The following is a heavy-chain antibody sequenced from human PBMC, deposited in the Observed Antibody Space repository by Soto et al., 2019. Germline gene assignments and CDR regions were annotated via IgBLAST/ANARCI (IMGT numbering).Heavy chain of an antibody. CDR2: ISYDGSNK. D-gene: IGHD3-10*01. Sequence: SLRLSCAASGFTFSSYGMHWVRQAPGKGLEWVAVISYDGSNKYYADSVKGRFTISRDNSKNTLYLQMNSLRAEDTAVYYCAKDMVPPPIRGVIIISDYWGQGTLVTVSS. V-gene: IGHV3-30*18. CDR1: GFTFSSYG. CDR3: AKDMVPPPIRGVIIISDY. J-gene: IGHJ4*02.